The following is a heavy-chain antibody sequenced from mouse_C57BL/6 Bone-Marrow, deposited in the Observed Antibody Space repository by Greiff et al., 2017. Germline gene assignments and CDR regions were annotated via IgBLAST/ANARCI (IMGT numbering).Heavy chain of an antibody. V-gene: IGHV1-81*01. J-gene: IGHJ3*01. CDR3: ALGRRYGNYPFAY. Sequence: QVQLKQSGAELARPGASVKLSCKASGYTFTSYGISWVKQRTGQGLEWIGEIYPRSGNTYYNEKFKGKATLTADKSSSTAYMELRSLTSEDSAVYYCALGRRYGNYPFAYWGQGTLVTVSA. CDR2: IYPRSGNT. CDR1: GYTFTSYG. D-gene: IGHD2-10*02.